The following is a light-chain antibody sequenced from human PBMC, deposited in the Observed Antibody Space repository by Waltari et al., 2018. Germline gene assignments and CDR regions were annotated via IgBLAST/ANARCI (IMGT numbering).Light chain of an antibody. Sequence: QLVLTQSPSASASLGASVKLTCPPSSAHSSHFISWHQQQPEKGPRYLMKVNSDGSHSKGDEIPDRFSGSSSGAERYLTISSLQSEDEADYYCQTGGHGTWVFGGGTKLTVL. J-gene: IGLJ3*02. V-gene: IGLV4-69*01. CDR3: QTGGHGTWV. CDR2: VNSDGSH. CDR1: SAHSSHF.